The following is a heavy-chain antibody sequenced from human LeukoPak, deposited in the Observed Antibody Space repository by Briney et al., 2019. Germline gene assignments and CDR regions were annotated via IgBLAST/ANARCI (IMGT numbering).Heavy chain of an antibody. D-gene: IGHD3-9*01. V-gene: IGHV4-61*08. J-gene: IGHJ4*02. Sequence: SETLSLTCAVSGGSISSGGYSWSWIRQPPGKGLEWIGYIYYSGSTNYNPSLKSRVTISVDTSKNQFSLKLSSVTAADTAVYYCARYRYYDILTGYSYFDYWGQGTLVTVSS. CDR3: ARYRYYDILTGYSYFDY. CDR2: IYYSGST. CDR1: GGSISSGGYS.